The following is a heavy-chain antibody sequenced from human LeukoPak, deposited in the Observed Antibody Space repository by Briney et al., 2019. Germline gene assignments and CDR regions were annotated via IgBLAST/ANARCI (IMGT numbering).Heavy chain of an antibody. CDR1: GGSISSGGYY. Sequence: SSQTLSLTCTVSGGSISSGGYYWSWIRQHPGKGLEWIGYIYYSGSTYYNPSLKSRVTISVDTSKNQFSLKLSSVTAADTAVYYCARQSYMRLVDYWGQGTLVTVSS. D-gene: IGHD2-2*01. V-gene: IGHV4-31*03. CDR3: ARQSYMRLVDY. CDR2: IYYSGST. J-gene: IGHJ4*02.